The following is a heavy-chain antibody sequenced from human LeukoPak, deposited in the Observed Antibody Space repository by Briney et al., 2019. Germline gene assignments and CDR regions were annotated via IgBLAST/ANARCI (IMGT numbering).Heavy chain of an antibody. CDR1: GESIIGYY. V-gene: IGHV4-59*01. J-gene: IGHJ4*03. D-gene: IGHD3-22*01. Sequence: SETLSLACTVSGESIIGYYWSWIRQSPGKGLKWIGYIYNTVDTTYNPSLESRITISLDMSNKRFSLRLSSVTAADTAVYYCARRRYYDSTGYNPSYYFDSWGQGILVTVSS. CDR3: ARRRYYDSTGYNPSYYFDS. CDR2: IYNTVDT.